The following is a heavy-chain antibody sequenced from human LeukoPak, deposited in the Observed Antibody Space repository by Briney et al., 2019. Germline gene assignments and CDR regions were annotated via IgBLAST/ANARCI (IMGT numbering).Heavy chain of an antibody. J-gene: IGHJ5*02. CDR3: AREVPPGT. Sequence: SDTLSLTCTVSGGSISSYYWSWIRQPPGKGLEWIGYIYYSGSTNYNPSLKSRVTISVDTSKNQFSLKLSSVTAADTAVYYCAREVPPGTWGQGTLVTVSS. V-gene: IGHV4-59*01. CDR1: GGSISSYY. D-gene: IGHD1-1*01. CDR2: IYYSGST.